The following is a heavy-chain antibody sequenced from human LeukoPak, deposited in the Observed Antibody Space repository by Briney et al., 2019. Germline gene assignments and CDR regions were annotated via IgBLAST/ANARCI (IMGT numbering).Heavy chain of an antibody. J-gene: IGHJ4*02. CDR1: GFTFSSYA. V-gene: IGHV3-64*01. CDR3: ARDAEYCTNGVCSLGLYYFDY. Sequence: PGGSLRLSCAASGFTFSSYAMHWVRQAPGKGLEYVSAISSNGGSTYYANSVKGRFTISRDNSRNTLYLQMGSPRAEDMAVYYCARDAEYCTNGVCSLGLYYFDYWGQGTLVTVSS. D-gene: IGHD2-8*01. CDR2: ISSNGGST.